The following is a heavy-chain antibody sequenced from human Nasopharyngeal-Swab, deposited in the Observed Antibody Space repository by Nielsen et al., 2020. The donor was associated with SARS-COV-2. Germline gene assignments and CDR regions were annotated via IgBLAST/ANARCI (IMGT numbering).Heavy chain of an antibody. Sequence: GEAMKMSWAACGFTVSSNDMSWVSQAPGKGLEWDSVIYSGGSTYYADSVKGRFTSARDNSKNTLYLQMNSLRAEDTAVYYCARAGVAVADQYSYYGMDVWGQGTTVTVSS. CDR3: ARAGVAVADQYSYYGMDV. V-gene: IGHV3-53*01. J-gene: IGHJ6*02. CDR1: GFTVSSND. D-gene: IGHD6-19*01. CDR2: IYSGGST.